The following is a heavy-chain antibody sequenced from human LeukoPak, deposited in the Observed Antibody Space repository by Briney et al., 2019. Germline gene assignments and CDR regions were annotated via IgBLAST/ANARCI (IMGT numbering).Heavy chain of an antibody. J-gene: IGHJ4*02. D-gene: IGHD5-12*01. CDR2: IPYDGSNK. CDR3: ASPGYPVDY. CDR1: GFTFSSYA. Sequence: PGGSLRLSCAASGFTFSSYAMHWVRQAPGKGLGWVAVIPYDGSNKYYADSVKGRFTISRDNSKNTLYLQMNSLRAEDTAVYYCASPGYPVDYWGQGTLVTVSS. V-gene: IGHV3-30-3*01.